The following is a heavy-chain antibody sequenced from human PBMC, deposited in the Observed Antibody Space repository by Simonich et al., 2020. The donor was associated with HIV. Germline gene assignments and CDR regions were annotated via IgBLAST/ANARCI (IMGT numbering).Heavy chain of an antibody. CDR3: ARDEARIAAAGTQD. V-gene: IGHV4-4*02. Sequence: QVQLQESGPGLVKPSGTLSLTCAVSGGSISSSNWWSWVRQPPGKGLEWSGEIDQSGSINYNPYLKIRVTIAVDKSKNQFSLKLSSVTAADTTVYYCARDEARIAAAGTQDWGQGTLVTVSS. D-gene: IGHD6-13*01. J-gene: IGHJ4*02. CDR1: GGSISSSNW. CDR2: IDQSGSI.